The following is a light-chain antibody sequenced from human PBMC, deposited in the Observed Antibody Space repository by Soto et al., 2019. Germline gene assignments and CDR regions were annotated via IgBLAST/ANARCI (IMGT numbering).Light chain of an antibody. CDR2: DAS. CDR1: QSISSW. CDR3: EQYNSYSHYT. Sequence: DIQMTQSPSTLSASVGHRVTITCRASQSISSWLAWYQQKPGKAPKLLIYDASSLESGVPSRFSGSGSGTEFTLTVSSLQPDDFATDYCEQYNSYSHYTFGQGTKLEIK. J-gene: IGKJ2*01. V-gene: IGKV1-5*01.